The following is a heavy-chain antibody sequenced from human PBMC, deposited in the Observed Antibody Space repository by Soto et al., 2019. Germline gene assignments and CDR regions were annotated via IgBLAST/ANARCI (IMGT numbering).Heavy chain of an antibody. V-gene: IGHV1-2*02. D-gene: IGHD3-10*01. CDR3: ARDLCPLGSGSACPLYGLDI. CDR2: LKSDNGGT. Sequence: QVQSVQSGAQVKPPGASVKVSCKASGYTFTGHYMHWVRQVSGKRLEHLGWLKSDNGGTYYAPKFQGRVTFTRDTSTTTAYMELSGLQSDDTAVYFCARDLCPLGSGSACPLYGLDIWGQGTTVVVS. J-gene: IGHJ6*02. CDR1: GYTFTGHY.